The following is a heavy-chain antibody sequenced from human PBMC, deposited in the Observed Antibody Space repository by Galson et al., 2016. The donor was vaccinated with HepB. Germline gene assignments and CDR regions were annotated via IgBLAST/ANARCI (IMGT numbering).Heavy chain of an antibody. CDR3: ARAPGSFDI. V-gene: IGHV4-31*03. CDR2: IYHSGHS. Sequence: TLSLTCTVSGGSISSGGSPWHWVRQHPGKGLEWIGYIYHSGHSHYNPSLKSRVTMSVDTSKNQFSLNLTSVTAADTAVYYCARAPGSFDIWGRGTMVTVSS. J-gene: IGHJ3*02. CDR1: GGSISSGGSP.